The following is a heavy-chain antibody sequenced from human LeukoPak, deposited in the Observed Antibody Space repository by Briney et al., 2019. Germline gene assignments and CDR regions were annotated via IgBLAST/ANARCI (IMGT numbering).Heavy chain of an antibody. Sequence: GASVKVSCKASGYSFTANAIHWVRQAPGQRLEWMGWINAGTGTTKYSPKFEGRVTITRDTSANTAYMELSSLRSADTAIYYCASSGTYNYGWTGWFDYWGQGTLVTVSS. J-gene: IGHJ4*02. CDR3: ASSGTYNYGWTGWFDY. CDR1: GYSFTANA. V-gene: IGHV1-3*01. CDR2: INAGTGTT. D-gene: IGHD3-10*01.